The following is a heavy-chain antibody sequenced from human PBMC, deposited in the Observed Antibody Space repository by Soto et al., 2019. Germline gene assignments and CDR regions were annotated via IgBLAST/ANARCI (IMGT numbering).Heavy chain of an antibody. CDR1: GYTFTTYG. CDR3: ARATQVAVAGTVDL. CDR2: ISAYNGNT. D-gene: IGHD6-19*01. V-gene: IGHV1-18*01. J-gene: IGHJ5*02. Sequence: ASVKVSCKASGYTFTTYGVSWVRQAPGQGLEWMGWISAYNGNTNYAQRLQGRVTLTTDISTSTAYMELRSLRSDDTAVYYCARATQVAVAGTVDLWGQGTLVTVSS.